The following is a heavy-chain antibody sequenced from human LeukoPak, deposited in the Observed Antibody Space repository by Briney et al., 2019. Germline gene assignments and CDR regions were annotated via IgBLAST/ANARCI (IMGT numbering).Heavy chain of an antibody. Sequence: GGSLRLSYVASGFTFSSYTMTWVRQAPGKGLEWVSAISGSGSATYFADSAKGRFTISRDNSKNTLYLQMNSLRADDTAVYYCATRISGSRNDYCGQGTLVTVSS. CDR2: ISGSGSAT. J-gene: IGHJ4*02. V-gene: IGHV3-23*01. D-gene: IGHD3-10*01. CDR1: GFTFSSYT. CDR3: ATRISGSRNDY.